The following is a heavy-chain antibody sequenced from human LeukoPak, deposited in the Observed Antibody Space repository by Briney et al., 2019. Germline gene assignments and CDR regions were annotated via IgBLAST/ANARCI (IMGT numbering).Heavy chain of an antibody. CDR2: ISDSGSLT. V-gene: IGHV3-23*01. CDR3: AKDARRTSGWYFFDY. D-gene: IGHD6-19*01. CDR1: GFAFSNQA. Sequence: GGSLRLSCAASGFAFSNQAMGWVRQAPGKGLEWVSVISDSGSLTYYADSVKGRFTISRENSKNTLFLQMNNLRAEDTAVYYCAKDARRTSGWYFFDYWGQGTLVTVSS. J-gene: IGHJ4*02.